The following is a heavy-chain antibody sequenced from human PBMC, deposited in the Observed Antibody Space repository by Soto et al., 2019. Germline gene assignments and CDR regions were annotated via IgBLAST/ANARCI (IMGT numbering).Heavy chain of an antibody. V-gene: IGHV1-69*06. CDR1: GGTFSSYA. Sequence: SVKVSCKASGGTFSSYAISWVREAPGQGLEWMGGIIPIFGTANYAQKFQGRVTITADKSPSTAHMVLSILKSHDPPLYDCARSITLARTFDYWGERTRETDS. J-gene: IGHJ4*02. D-gene: IGHD6-19*01. CDR3: ARSITLARTFDY. CDR2: IIPIFGTA.